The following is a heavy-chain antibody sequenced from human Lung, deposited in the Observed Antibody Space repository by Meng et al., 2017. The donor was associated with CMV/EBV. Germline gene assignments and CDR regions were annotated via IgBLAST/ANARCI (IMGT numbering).Heavy chain of an antibody. CDR3: AREPPDYCTSASCDYFDY. J-gene: IGHJ4*02. V-gene: IGHV4-30-4*08. Sequence: LRLSCTVSGGSISSGDFYWTWIRQSPGKGLEWIGYVHHSRGTYYNPSLRSRVVISAETSKNQFSLRLTSVTAADTAMYYCAREPPDYCTSASCDYFDYWGQGTXVTVSS. CDR2: VHHSRGT. CDR1: GGSISSGDFY. D-gene: IGHD2-2*01.